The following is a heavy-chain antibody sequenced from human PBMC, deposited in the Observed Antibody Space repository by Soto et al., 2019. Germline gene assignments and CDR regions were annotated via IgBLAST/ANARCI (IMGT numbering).Heavy chain of an antibody. CDR2: INAGNGNT. CDR1: GYTFTSYA. V-gene: IGHV1-3*01. J-gene: IGHJ4*02. Sequence: VASVKVSCKASGYTFTSYAMHWVRQAPGQGLEWMGWINAGNGNTKYSQKFQGRVTITRDTSASTAYMGLSSLRSEDTAVYYCARAFPLKYCSSTSCYGPYDYWGQGTLVTVSS. D-gene: IGHD2-2*01. CDR3: ARAFPLKYCSSTSCYGPYDY.